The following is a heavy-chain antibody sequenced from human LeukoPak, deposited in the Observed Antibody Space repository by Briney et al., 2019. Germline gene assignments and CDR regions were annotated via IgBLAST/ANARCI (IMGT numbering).Heavy chain of an antibody. CDR3: ASFYYGSGLAVDY. CDR2: INPSGRS. V-gene: IGHV4-4*09. J-gene: IGHJ4*02. Sequence: SETLSLTCTVSGGSISTDYWNWIRQPPGKGLEWIGYINPSGRSNYSPSLKSRVTISADTSKRQFSLKLTSVTAADTAIYYCASFYYGSGLAVDYWGQGILVTVSS. D-gene: IGHD3-10*01. CDR1: GGSISTDY.